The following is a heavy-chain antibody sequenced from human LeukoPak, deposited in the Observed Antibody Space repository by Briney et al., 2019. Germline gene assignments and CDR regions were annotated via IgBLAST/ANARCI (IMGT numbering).Heavy chain of an antibody. CDR3: ARGLYYYGSGSLNWFDP. V-gene: IGHV4-59*08. J-gene: IGHJ5*02. D-gene: IGHD3-10*01. CDR2: IYYSGST. CDR1: GGSIIDFY. Sequence: SETLSLTCTVSGGSIIDFYWSWIRQPPGKGLEWFGYIYYSGSTIHNPSLESRVTISVDTSKSQFSLKLSSVTAADTAVYYCARGLYYYGSGSLNWFDPWGQGTLVTVSS.